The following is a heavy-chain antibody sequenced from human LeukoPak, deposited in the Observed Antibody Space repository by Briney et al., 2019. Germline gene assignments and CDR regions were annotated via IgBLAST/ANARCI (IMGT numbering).Heavy chain of an antibody. Sequence: GGSLRLSCAASGFTFSSYAMSWVRQAPGKGLEWVSAISGSGVSTYYADSVKGRFTISRDNSKNTLYLQMNSLRAEDTAVYYCAKIGRAARYFDYWGQGTLVTVSS. J-gene: IGHJ4*02. V-gene: IGHV3-23*01. CDR3: AKIGRAARYFDY. CDR1: GFTFSSYA. CDR2: ISGSGVST. D-gene: IGHD6-6*01.